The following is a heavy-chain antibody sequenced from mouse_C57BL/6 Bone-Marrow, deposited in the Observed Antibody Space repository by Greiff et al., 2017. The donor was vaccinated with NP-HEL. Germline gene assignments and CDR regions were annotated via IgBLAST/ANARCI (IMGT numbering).Heavy chain of an antibody. Sequence: QVQLQQPGAELVKPGASVKMSCKASGYTFTSYWITWVKQRPGQGLEWIGDIYPGSGSTNYNEKFKSKATLTVDTSSSTAYMQLSSLTSEDSAVYYCARQLRLRLAWFAYWGQGTLVTVSA. D-gene: IGHD3-2*02. CDR3: ARQLRLRLAWFAY. CDR2: IYPGSGST. V-gene: IGHV1-55*01. CDR1: GYTFTSYW. J-gene: IGHJ3*01.